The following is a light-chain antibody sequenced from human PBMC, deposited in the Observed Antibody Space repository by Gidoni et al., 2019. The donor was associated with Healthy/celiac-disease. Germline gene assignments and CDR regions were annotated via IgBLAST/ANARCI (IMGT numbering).Light chain of an antibody. Sequence: EIVLTQSPATLSLSPGESATLSCRASQSVSSYLAWYQQKPGQAPRLLIYDASNRATGIPARFSGSGSGTDFTLTISSLEPEDFAVYYCQQLATFGQGTKLEIK. J-gene: IGKJ2*01. CDR1: QSVSSY. V-gene: IGKV3-11*01. CDR3: QQLAT. CDR2: DAS.